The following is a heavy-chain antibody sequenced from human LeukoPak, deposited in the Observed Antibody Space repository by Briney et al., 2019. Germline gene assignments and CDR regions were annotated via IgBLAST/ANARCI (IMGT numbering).Heavy chain of an antibody. D-gene: IGHD6-13*01. CDR2: ISCRSSDI. J-gene: IGHJ4*02. V-gene: IGHV3-21*01. Sequence: GGSLRLSCAASGFTFSTYNMNWVRQAPGEGLEWVSSISCRSSDIYYADSVKGRFTVSRDNAKNSLYLQMNSLRAEDTAVYFCARPRFTTSWDFDYWGQGALVTVSS. CDR3: ARPRFTTSWDFDY. CDR1: GFTFSTYN.